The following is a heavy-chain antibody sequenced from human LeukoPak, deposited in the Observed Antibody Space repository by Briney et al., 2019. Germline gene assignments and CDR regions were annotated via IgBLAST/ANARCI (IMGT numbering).Heavy chain of an antibody. CDR1: GFTFDDYG. Sequence: AGGSLRLSCAASGFTFDDYGMSWVRQAPGKGLEWVSGINWNGGSTGYADSVKGRFTISRDNAKNSLYLQMNSLRAEDTAVYYCARALWFGETFPAYWGQGTLVTVSS. D-gene: IGHD3-10*01. V-gene: IGHV3-20*04. J-gene: IGHJ4*02. CDR2: INWNGGST. CDR3: ARALWFGETFPAY.